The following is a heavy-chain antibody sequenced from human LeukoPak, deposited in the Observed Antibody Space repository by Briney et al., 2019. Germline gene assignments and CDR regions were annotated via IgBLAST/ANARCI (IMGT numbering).Heavy chain of an antibody. J-gene: IGHJ4*02. Sequence: ASVKVSCKASGGTFSSYAISWVRQATGQGLEWMGWMNPNSGNTGYAQKFQGRVTMTRNTSISTAYMELSSLRSEDSAVYYCARPNYGFDYWGQGTLVTVSS. CDR3: ARPNYGFDY. CDR1: GGTFSSYA. D-gene: IGHD4-17*01. V-gene: IGHV1-8*02. CDR2: MNPNSGNT.